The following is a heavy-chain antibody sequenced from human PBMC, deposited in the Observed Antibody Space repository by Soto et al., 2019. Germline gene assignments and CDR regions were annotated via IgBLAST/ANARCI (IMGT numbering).Heavy chain of an antibody. CDR2: ISYDGSNK. V-gene: IGHV3-30*18. D-gene: IGHD7-27*01. J-gene: IGHJ6*02. Sequence: QVQLVESGGGVVQPGRSLRLSCAASGFTFSSYGMHWVRQAPGKGLEWVAVISYDGSNKYYADSVKGRFTISRYNSKNPLYLQMNSLRAEDTAVYYCAKDLLGPGRAYGMDVWGQGTTVTVSS. CDR3: AKDLLGPGRAYGMDV. CDR1: GFTFSSYG.